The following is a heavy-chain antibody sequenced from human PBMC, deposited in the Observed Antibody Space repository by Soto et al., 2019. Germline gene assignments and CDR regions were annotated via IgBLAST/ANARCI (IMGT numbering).Heavy chain of an antibody. V-gene: IGHV1-3*01. Sequence: QVQLVQSGAEVKTSGASVKVSCKASGYVFSSYTLHWVRQAPGQRPEWMGWINAGNGKTKYAQMFQDRVTISRDTSAKTVYMELNSLTSEDAAVYYCAREFSNYASSVAYWGQGTLVSVSS. CDR3: AREFSNYASSVAY. CDR2: INAGNGKT. CDR1: GYVFSSYT. D-gene: IGHD3-22*01. J-gene: IGHJ4*02.